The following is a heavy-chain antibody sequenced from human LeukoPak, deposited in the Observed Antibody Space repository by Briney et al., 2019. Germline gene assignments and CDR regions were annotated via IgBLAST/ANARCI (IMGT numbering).Heavy chain of an antibody. CDR1: GFTFSNAW. J-gene: IGHJ4*02. CDR3: AREGVWYYYDSSGYFPHSFDY. V-gene: IGHV3-7*01. D-gene: IGHD3-22*01. CDR2: IKQDGSEK. Sequence: GGSLRLSCAASGFTFSNAWMNWVRRAPGKELEWVANIKQDGSEKYYVDSVKGRFTISRDNAKNSLYLQMNSLRAEDTAVYYCAREGVWYYYDSSGYFPHSFDYWGQGTLVTVSS.